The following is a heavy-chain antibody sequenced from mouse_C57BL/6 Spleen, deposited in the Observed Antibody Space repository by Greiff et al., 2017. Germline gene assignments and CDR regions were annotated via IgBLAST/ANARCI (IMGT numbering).Heavy chain of an antibody. CDR3: TRDGGNGAWFAY. J-gene: IGHJ3*01. CDR2: ISSGGDYI. V-gene: IGHV5-9-1*02. D-gene: IGHD2-1*01. Sequence: LEWVAYISSGGDYIYYADTVKGRFTISGDNARNTLYLQMSSLKSEDTAMYYCTRDGGNGAWFAYWGQGTLVTVSA.